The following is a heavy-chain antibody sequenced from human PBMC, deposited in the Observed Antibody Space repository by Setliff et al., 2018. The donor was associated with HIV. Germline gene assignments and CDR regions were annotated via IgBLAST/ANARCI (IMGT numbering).Heavy chain of an antibody. D-gene: IGHD5-18*01. CDR1: GYTFTSCF. V-gene: IGHV1-46*01. CDR2: INPSDGTT. J-gene: IGHJ6*02. CDR3: ASGLTAMVISTALYYYGMDV. Sequence: ASVKVSCKASGYTFTSCFMHWVRQAPGQGLEYMGIINPSDGTTDYTQKFQDRVTMTSDTSTSTVYMELRSLRSEDTAIYYCASGLTAMVISTALYYYGMDVWGQGTMVTVSS.